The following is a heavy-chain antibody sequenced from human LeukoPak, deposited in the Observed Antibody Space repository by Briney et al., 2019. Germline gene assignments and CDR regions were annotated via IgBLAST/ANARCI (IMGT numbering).Heavy chain of an antibody. CDR1: GFSLSTYE. CDR3: ARYRDGSAFDI. J-gene: IGHJ3*02. CDR2: ISSSARTI. Sequence: PGGSLRLSCAASGFSLSTYEMNWVRQAPGKGLEWVSYISSSARTIYYADSVRGRFTISRDNAKNSLYLQMNSLRVDDTAVYYCARYRDGSAFDIWGQGTMVTVSS. V-gene: IGHV3-48*03. D-gene: IGHD1-26*01.